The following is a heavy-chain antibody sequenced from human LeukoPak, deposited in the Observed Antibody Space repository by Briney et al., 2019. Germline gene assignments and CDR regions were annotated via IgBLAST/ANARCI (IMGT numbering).Heavy chain of an antibody. CDR1: GGSISSYY. D-gene: IGHD3-3*01. J-gene: IGHJ5*02. Sequence: SETLSLTCTVSGGSISSYYWSWIRQPPGKGLEWIGYIYYSGSTNYNPSLKSRVTISVDTSKNQFSLKLSSVTAADTAVYYCARHQSGSTYYDFWSGLVGFDPWGQGTLVTVSS. CDR2: IYYSGST. CDR3: ARHQSGSTYYDFWSGLVGFDP. V-gene: IGHV4-59*01.